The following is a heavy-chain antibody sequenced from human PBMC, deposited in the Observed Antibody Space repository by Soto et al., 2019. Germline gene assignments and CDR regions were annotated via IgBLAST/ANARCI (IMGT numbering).Heavy chain of an antibody. CDR1: GGSISNYF. V-gene: IGHV4-4*07. J-gene: IGHJ4*02. Sequence: ASETLSLTCTVSGGSISNYFWSWIRQPAGKGMEWIGRVYITGTTNYNPSLKSRVTMSVDASQNQVSLRLSSVTAADTAVYYCARDGDYNSGWYSFDYWGQGTLVTVSS. CDR2: VYITGTT. D-gene: IGHD6-19*01. CDR3: ARDGDYNSGWYSFDY.